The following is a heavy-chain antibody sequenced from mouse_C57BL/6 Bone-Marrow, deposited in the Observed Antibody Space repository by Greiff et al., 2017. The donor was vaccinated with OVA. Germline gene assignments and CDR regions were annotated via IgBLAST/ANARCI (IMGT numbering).Heavy chain of an antibody. CDR3: TRRDYGSRTGFDY. CDR1: GYTFTDYE. D-gene: IGHD1-1*01. J-gene: IGHJ3*01. V-gene: IGHV1-15*01. Sequence: QVQLQQSGAELVRPGASVTLSCKASGYTFTDYEMHWVKQTPVHGLEWIGAIDPETGGTAYNQKFKGKAILTADKSSSTAYMELRSLTSEDSAVYYCTRRDYGSRTGFDYWGQGTLVTVSA. CDR2: IDPETGGT.